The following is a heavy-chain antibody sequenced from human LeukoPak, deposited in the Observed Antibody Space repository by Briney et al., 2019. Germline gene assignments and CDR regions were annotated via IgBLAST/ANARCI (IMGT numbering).Heavy chain of an antibody. CDR3: ARILASRAPPHYVWGSSHKGYFDS. CDR1: GGSFSGYY. J-gene: IGHJ4*02. Sequence: SETLSLTCAVYGGSFSGYYWGWIRQPPGKGLEWIGSIYYSGSTYYNPSLKSRVTISVDTSKNQFSLKLSSVTAADTAVYYCARILASRAPPHYVWGSSHKGYFDSWGQGILVTVSS. CDR2: IYYSGST. D-gene: IGHD3-16*01. V-gene: IGHV4-34*01.